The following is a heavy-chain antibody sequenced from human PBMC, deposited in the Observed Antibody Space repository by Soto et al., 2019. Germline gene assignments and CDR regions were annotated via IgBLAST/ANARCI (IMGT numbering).Heavy chain of an antibody. Sequence: GASVKVSCKASGYTFTIYAMHWVLQSPGQRLEWMGWINAGNGNTKYSQKFQGRVTITRDTSASTAYMELSSLRSEDTAVYYCAMKWLVPYYFDYWGQGTVVTVSS. CDR3: AMKWLVPYYFDY. CDR1: GYTFTIYA. CDR2: INAGNGNT. D-gene: IGHD6-19*01. V-gene: IGHV1-3*01. J-gene: IGHJ4*02.